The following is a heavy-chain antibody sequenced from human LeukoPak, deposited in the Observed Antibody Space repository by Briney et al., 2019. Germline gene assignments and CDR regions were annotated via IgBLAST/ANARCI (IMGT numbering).Heavy chain of an antibody. D-gene: IGHD2-2*01. Sequence: GGSLRLSCAASGFTFSSYGMHWVRQVPGKGLEWVAVISYDGSNKYYADSVKGRFTISRDNSKNTLYLQMNSLRAEDTAVYYCATEPIVVVPEPDAFDIWGQGTMVTVSS. CDR2: ISYDGSNK. V-gene: IGHV3-30*03. J-gene: IGHJ3*02. CDR1: GFTFSSYG. CDR3: ATEPIVVVPEPDAFDI.